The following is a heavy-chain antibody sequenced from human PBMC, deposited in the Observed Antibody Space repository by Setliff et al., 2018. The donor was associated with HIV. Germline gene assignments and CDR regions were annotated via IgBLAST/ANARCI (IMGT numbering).Heavy chain of an antibody. J-gene: IGHJ1*01. V-gene: IGHV1-69*10. CDR2: IIPIVNIA. Sequence: SVKVSCKASGGNFNNYAITWVRQAPGQGLEWMGGIIPIVNIADYAQKFQGRVIITADKSTSTAYMEVRSLRSEDTAMYFCAGGWSEDTSVVQVEYFHYWGRGTLVTVSS. CDR3: AGGWSEDTSVVQVEYFHY. D-gene: IGHD5-18*01. CDR1: GGNFNNYA.